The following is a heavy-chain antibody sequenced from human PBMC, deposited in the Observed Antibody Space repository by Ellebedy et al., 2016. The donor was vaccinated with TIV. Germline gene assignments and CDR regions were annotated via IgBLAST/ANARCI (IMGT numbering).Heavy chain of an antibody. J-gene: IGHJ4*01. CDR2: VNSVSTSM. D-gene: IGHD5-18*01. CDR3: ARDFDTAPMKTIFDY. CDR1: GFSLSPFSAYW. V-gene: IGHV3-21*01. Sequence: GESLKISCAASGFSLSPFSAYWMHWVRQAPGKGLEWVSAVNSVSTSMFYADSVKGRFTVSRHNAKNSLYLQMNNLRAEDTAVYYCARDFDTAPMKTIFDYWGHGTLVTVSS.